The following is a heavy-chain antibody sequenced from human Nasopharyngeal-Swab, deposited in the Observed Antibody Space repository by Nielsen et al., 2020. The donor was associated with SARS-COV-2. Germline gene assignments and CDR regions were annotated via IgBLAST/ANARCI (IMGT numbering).Heavy chain of an antibody. V-gene: IGHV3-21*01. CDR1: GFSFNMYT. CDR3: TRDTPAMFAY. CDR2: ISSTGDYI. J-gene: IGHJ4*02. Sequence: GESLKISCAASGFSFNMYTLNWVRQAPGKGLEWVSGISSTGDYIYYAASVKGRFTISRDNAKNSLYLQMNSLRAEDAAVYYCTRDTPAMFAYWGQGTLVSVSS.